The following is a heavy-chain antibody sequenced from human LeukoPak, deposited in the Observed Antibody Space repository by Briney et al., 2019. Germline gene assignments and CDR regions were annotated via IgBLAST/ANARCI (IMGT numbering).Heavy chain of an antibody. CDR2: ISYDGSNK. V-gene: IGHV3-30*18. J-gene: IGHJ6*02. CDR3: AKDPGRAYYYYGMDV. Sequence: GGSLRLSCAASGFTFSSYGMHWVRQAPGKGLEWVAVISYDGSNKYHADSVKGRFTISRDNSKNTLYLQMNSLRAEDTAVYYCAKDPGRAYYYYGMDVWGQGTTVTVSS. CDR1: GFTFSSYG.